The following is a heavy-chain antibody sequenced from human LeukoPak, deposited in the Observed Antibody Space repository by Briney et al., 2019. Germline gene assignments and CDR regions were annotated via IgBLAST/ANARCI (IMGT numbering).Heavy chain of an antibody. Sequence: GSVKVSCKASGYTFTSYGISWVRQAPGQGLEWMGWISAYNGNTNYAQKLQGRVTMTTDTSTSTAYMELRSLRSDDTAAYYCARADDYGDYVVYWGQGTLVTVSS. D-gene: IGHD4-17*01. CDR1: GYTFTSYG. J-gene: IGHJ4*02. CDR3: ARADDYGDYVVY. V-gene: IGHV1-18*01. CDR2: ISAYNGNT.